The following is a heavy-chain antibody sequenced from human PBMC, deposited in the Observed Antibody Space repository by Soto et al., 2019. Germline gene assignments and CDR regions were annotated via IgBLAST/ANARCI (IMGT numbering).Heavy chain of an antibody. V-gene: IGHV3-23*01. CDR3: AKDRDVWSGYYSYFDY. CDR2: ISGSGGST. Sequence: PGVSLRLSCAASGFTFSSYAMSWVRQAPGKGLEWVSAISGSGGSTYYADSVKGRLTFSRDNSKNTLYLQMNSLRAEDTAVYYCAKDRDVWSGYYSYFDYWGQGTLVTVS. J-gene: IGHJ4*02. CDR1: GFTFSSYA. D-gene: IGHD3-3*01.